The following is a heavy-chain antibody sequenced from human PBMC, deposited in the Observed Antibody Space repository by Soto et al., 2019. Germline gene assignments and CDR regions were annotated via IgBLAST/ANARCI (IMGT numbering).Heavy chain of an antibody. V-gene: IGHV1-46*01. CDR3: AINYYDSSGYLY. J-gene: IGHJ4*02. D-gene: IGHD3-22*01. CDR2: IDPGGNGT. Sequence: QVQLVQSGAEVKKPGASVKVSCKTSGHTLINYYMHWVRQAPGQGLDWLGKIDPGGNGTSYAERFQGRITLTSDTSTKTVYVELSSLRSEDTAIYYCAINYYDSSGYLYWGQGTLVTVSS. CDR1: GHTLINYY.